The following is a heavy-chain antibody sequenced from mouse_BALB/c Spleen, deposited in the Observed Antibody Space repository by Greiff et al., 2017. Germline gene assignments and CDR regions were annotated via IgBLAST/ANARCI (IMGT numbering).Heavy chain of an antibody. V-gene: IGHV3-6*02. CDR2: ISYDGSN. D-gene: IGHD2-10*02. Sequence: EVKLVESGPGLVKPSQSLSLTCSVTGYSITSGYYWNWIRQFPGNKLEWMGYISYDGSNNYNPSLKNRISITRDTSKNQFFLKLNSVTTEDTATYYCARDLVGMDYWGQGTSVTVSS. J-gene: IGHJ4*01. CDR1: GYSITSGYY. CDR3: ARDLVGMDY.